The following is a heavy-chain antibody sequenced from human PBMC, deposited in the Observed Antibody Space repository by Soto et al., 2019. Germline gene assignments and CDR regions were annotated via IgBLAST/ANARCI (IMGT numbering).Heavy chain of an antibody. CDR1: GGSFSGYY. CDR2: INHSRST. CDR3: ASRGDLLTGLY. D-gene: IGHD3-9*01. V-gene: IGHV4-34*01. J-gene: IGHJ4*02. Sequence: SETLSLTCAVYGGSFSGYYWSWIRQPPGKGREWIGEINHSRSTNYNPSLKSRVTISVDTSRNQFSLKLSTVTAADTAVYYCASRGDLLTGLYWGQGTWSPSPQ.